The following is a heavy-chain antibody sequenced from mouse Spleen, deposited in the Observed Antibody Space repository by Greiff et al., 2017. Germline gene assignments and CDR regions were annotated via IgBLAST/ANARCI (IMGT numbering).Heavy chain of an antibody. CDR2: ISSGGSYT. V-gene: IGHV5-6*01. CDR1: GFTFSSYG. Sequence: EVQRVESGGDLVKPGGSLKLSCAASGFTFSSYGMSWVRQTPDKRLEWVATISSGGSYTYYPDSVKGRFTISRDNAKNTLYLQMSSLKSEDTAMYYCARREGDYDPSDVWGTGTTVTVSS. D-gene: IGHD2-4*01. CDR3: ARREGDYDPSDV. J-gene: IGHJ1*03.